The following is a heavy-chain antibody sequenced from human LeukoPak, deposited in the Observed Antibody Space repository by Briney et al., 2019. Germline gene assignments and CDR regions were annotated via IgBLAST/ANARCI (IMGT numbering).Heavy chain of an antibody. Sequence: GGSLRLSCAASGFTFSSYGMHWVRQAPGKGLEWVAVIWYDGSNKYYADSVKGRFTISRDNSKNTLYLQMNSLRAEDTAVYYCARVRCQLRNYYFDYWGQGTLVTVSS. V-gene: IGHV3-33*01. J-gene: IGHJ4*02. CDR1: GFTFSSYG. CDR2: IWYDGSNK. CDR3: ARVRCQLRNYYFDY. D-gene: IGHD2-2*01.